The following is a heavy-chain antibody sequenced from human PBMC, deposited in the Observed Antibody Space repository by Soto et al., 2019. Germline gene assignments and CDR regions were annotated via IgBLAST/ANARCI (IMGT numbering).Heavy chain of an antibody. D-gene: IGHD3-22*01. CDR3: ARFLDRTYYYDSSGSNGGAFDI. CDR2: IIPIFGTA. CDR1: GGTFSSYA. Sequence: SVKVSCKASGGTFSSYAISWVRQAPGQGLEWMGGIIPIFGTANYAQKFQGRVTITADESTSAAYMELSSLRSEDTAVYYCARFLDRTYYYDSSGSNGGAFDIWGQGTMVTVSS. J-gene: IGHJ3*02. V-gene: IGHV1-69*13.